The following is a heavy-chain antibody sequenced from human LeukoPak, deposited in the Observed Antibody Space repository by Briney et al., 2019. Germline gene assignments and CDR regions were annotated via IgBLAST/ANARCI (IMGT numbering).Heavy chain of an antibody. Sequence: ASVKVSCKASGYTFTSYGISWVRQAPGQGLEWMGWISAYNGNTNYAQKLQGRVTMTTDTSTSTAYMELRSLRSDDTAVYYCARVGWKVPAANSYFDYWGREPWSPSPQ. CDR2: ISAYNGNT. V-gene: IGHV1-18*01. CDR3: ARVGWKVPAANSYFDY. D-gene: IGHD2-2*01. J-gene: IGHJ4*02. CDR1: GYTFTSYG.